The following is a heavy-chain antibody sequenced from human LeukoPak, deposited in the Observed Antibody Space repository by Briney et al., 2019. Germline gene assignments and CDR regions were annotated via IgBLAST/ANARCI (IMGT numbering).Heavy chain of an antibody. J-gene: IGHJ4*02. V-gene: IGHV4-34*01. CDR1: GGSFSGYY. CDR3: GRGYSNWDY. D-gene: IGHD4-11*01. Sequence: PSETLSLTCAVYGGSFSGYYWSWIRQPPGKGLEWIGGINHSGSTNYNPSLKSRVTISVDTSKNQFSLKLSSVTAADTAVYYCGRGYSNWDYWGQGTLVTVSS. CDR2: INHSGST.